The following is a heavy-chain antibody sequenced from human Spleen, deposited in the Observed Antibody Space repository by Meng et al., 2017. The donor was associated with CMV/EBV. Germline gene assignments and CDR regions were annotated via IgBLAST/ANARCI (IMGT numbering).Heavy chain of an antibody. D-gene: IGHD2-15*01. CDR2: IYSGGST. Sequence: GGSLRLSCAASGFTVSSNYMSWVRQAPGKGLEWVSVIYSGGSTYYADSVKGRFTISRDNSKTTLYLQMNSLRAEDTAVDYCASVRDPVGFYYFDYWGQGTLVTVSS. V-gene: IGHV3-53*01. CDR1: GFTVSSNY. J-gene: IGHJ4*02. CDR3: ASVRDPVGFYYFDY.